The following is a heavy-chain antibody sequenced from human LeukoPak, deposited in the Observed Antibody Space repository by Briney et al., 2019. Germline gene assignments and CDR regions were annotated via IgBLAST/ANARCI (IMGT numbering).Heavy chain of an antibody. Sequence: SETLSLTCTVSGGSISSSSYYWSWIRQPPGKGLEWIGEINHSGSTNYNPSLKSRVTISVDTSKNQFSLKLSSVTAADTAVYYCARETSSSWYLAFDYWGQGTLVTVSS. CDR1: GGSISSSSYY. CDR2: INHSGST. V-gene: IGHV4-39*07. J-gene: IGHJ4*02. CDR3: ARETSSSWYLAFDY. D-gene: IGHD6-13*01.